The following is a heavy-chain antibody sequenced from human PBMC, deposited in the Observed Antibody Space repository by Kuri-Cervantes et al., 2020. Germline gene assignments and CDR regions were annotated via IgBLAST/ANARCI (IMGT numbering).Heavy chain of an antibody. CDR1: GFTSSSYW. CDR3: ARDAGHSYGYYYYYGMDV. V-gene: IGHV3-7*01. J-gene: IGHJ6*02. CDR2: IKHDGSQE. Sequence: GESLKISCAASGFTSSSYWMSWARQAPGKGLEWVANIKHDGSQEYYVDSVKGRFTISRDNAKSSLYLQMNSLRAEDTAVYYCARDAGHSYGYYYYYGMDVWGQGTTVTVSS. D-gene: IGHD5-18*01.